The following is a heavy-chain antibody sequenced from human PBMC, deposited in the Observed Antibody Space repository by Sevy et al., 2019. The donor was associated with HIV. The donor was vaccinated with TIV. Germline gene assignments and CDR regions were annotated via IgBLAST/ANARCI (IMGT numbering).Heavy chain of an antibody. CDR1: GFTFSSYW. Sequence: GGSLRLSCAASGFTFSSYWMSWVRQAPGKGLEWVANIKQDGSEKYYVDSVKGRFTISRDNAKNSLYLQMDSLRAEDTAVYYCGKVGKGAARLYYYYYFRDVWGKGTTVTVSS. CDR2: IKQDGSEK. J-gene: IGHJ6*03. CDR3: GKVGKGAARLYYYYYFRDV. D-gene: IGHD6-13*01. V-gene: IGHV3-7*03.